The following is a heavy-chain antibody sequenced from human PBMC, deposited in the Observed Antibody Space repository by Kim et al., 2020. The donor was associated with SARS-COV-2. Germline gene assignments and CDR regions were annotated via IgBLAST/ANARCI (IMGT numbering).Heavy chain of an antibody. CDR3: ASLVVDIVRAIDY. CDR1: GGSFSGYY. D-gene: IGHD5-12*01. J-gene: IGHJ4*02. CDR2: INHSGST. Sequence: SETLSLTCAVYGGSFSGYYWSWIRQPPGKGLEWIGEINHSGSTNYNPSLKSRVTISVDTSKNQFSLKLSSVTAADTAVYYCASLVVDIVRAIDYWGQGTLVTVSS. V-gene: IGHV4-34*01.